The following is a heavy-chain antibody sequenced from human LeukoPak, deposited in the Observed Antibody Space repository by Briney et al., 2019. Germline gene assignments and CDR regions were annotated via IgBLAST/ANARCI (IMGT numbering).Heavy chain of an antibody. CDR2: INSDASTT. CDR3: ARVHNIDEP. CDR1: GFTFSYYW. J-gene: IGHJ6*02. Sequence: QPGGSLRLSCAASGFTFSYYWMHWVRQAPGKGLVWVSHINSDASTTAFADSVRGRFTVSRDNAKNTLYLQMNSLRVEDTAMYYCARVHNIDEPWGQGTTVTVSS. D-gene: IGHD1-1*01. V-gene: IGHV3-74*01.